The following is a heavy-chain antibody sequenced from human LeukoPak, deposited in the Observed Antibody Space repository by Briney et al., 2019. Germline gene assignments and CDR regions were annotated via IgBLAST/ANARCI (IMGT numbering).Heavy chain of an antibody. V-gene: IGHV3-33*01. CDR3: ARTTVTSLHYYYYMDV. CDR2: IWYDGSNK. Sequence: GGSPRLSCAASGFTFSSYGMHWVRQAPGKGLEWVAVIWYDGSNKYYADSVKGRFTISRDNSKNTLYLQMNSLRAEDTAVYYCARTTVTSLHYYYYMDVWGKGTTVTVSS. CDR1: GFTFSSYG. J-gene: IGHJ6*03. D-gene: IGHD4-17*01.